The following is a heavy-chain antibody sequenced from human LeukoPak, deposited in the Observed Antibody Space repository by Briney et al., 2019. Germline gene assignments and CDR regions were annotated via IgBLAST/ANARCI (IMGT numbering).Heavy chain of an antibody. CDR3: ASPTQYCSSTSCYAGWGYYYYYYGMDV. CDR2: INPNSGGT. J-gene: IGHJ6*02. V-gene: IGHV1-2*02. CDR1: GYTFTGYY. Sequence: ASVKVSCKASGYTFTGYYMHWVRQAPGQGLEWMGWINPNSGGTNYARKFQGRVTMTRDTSISTAYMGLSRLRSDDTAVYYCASPTQYCSSTSCYAGWGYYYYYYGMDVWGQGTTVTVSS. D-gene: IGHD2-2*01.